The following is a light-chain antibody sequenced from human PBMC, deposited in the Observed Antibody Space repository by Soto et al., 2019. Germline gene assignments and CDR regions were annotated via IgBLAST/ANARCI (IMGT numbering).Light chain of an antibody. CDR3: QQPSSSPPWIT. CDR2: DAS. J-gene: IGKJ5*01. Sequence: SPATVSLTKGERATLSCRAIQSVSIYLAWYQQKPGQAPRLLIYDASNRATGIPAKFSGSGSGTDFSLTIRRLEPEGSAGYPCQQPSSSPPWITSGEGTRLEI. V-gene: IGKV3-11*01. CDR1: QSVSIY.